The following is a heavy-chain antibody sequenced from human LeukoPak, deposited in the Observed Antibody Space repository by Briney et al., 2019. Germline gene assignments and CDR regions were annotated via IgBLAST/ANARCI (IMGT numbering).Heavy chain of an antibody. CDR1: GGSFSGYY. D-gene: IGHD4-17*01. J-gene: IGHJ4*02. CDR2: INHSGST. Sequence: KSSETLSLTCAVYGGSFSGYYWSWIRQPPGKGLEWIGEINHSGSTNYNPSLKSRVTISVDTSKNQFSLKLSSVTAADTAVYYCARVRSHDYGDKIQVGLDYWGQGTLVTVSS. CDR3: ARVRSHDYGDKIQVGLDY. V-gene: IGHV4-34*01.